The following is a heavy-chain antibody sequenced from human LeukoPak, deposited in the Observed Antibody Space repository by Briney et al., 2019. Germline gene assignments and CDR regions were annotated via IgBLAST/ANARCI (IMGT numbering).Heavy chain of an antibody. V-gene: IGHV3-23*01. CDR3: AKDEFEDDFWSGYYPAFQY. D-gene: IGHD3-3*01. CDR1: GFTFSSYA. Sequence: GGSLRLSCAASGFTFSSYAMSWVRQAPGKGLEWVSAISGSGGNTYYADSVKGRFTISRDNSKNTLYLQMNSLRAEDTAVYYCAKDEFEDDFWSGYYPAFQYWGQGTLVTVSS. CDR2: ISGSGGNT. J-gene: IGHJ4*02.